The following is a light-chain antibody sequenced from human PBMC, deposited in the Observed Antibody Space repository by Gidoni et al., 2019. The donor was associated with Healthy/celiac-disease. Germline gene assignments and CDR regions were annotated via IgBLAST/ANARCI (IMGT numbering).Light chain of an antibody. Sequence: EIVLTQSPDTLSLSPGERATLSCRASQSVSSYLAWYQQKPGQAPRILIYDASNRATGIPARFSVSGSGTDFTLTISSLEPEDFAVYYCQQRSNWPPATFGGGTKVEI. CDR1: QSVSSY. CDR3: QQRSNWPPAT. J-gene: IGKJ4*01. V-gene: IGKV3-11*01. CDR2: DAS.